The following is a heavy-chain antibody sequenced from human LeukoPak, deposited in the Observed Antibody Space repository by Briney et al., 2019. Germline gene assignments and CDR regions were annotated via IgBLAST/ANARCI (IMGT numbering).Heavy chain of an antibody. J-gene: IGHJ4*02. V-gene: IGHV3-7*01. D-gene: IGHD2-2*02. Sequence: PGGSLRLSCADSGFTFSGYWMNWVRQAPGKGLEWVANINQNGGEKYYVDSVKGRFTISRDNAKNSLYLQMNSLRAEDTAVYYCARDGLYCSSTSCYIDYWGQGTLVTVSS. CDR3: ARDGLYCSSTSCYIDY. CDR1: GFTFSGYW. CDR2: INQNGGEK.